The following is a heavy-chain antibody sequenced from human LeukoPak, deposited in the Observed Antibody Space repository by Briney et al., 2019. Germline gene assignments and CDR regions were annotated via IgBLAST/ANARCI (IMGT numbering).Heavy chain of an antibody. V-gene: IGHV4-59*08. Sequence: SETLSLTCTVSGGSINTFYWSWIRQPPGTQLEWIGYISYGGATSYNPSLKRRVTISVNSPKNYFSLRLTSLTAADTALYYCARHGGTIDYFDYWGPGSLVTVSS. J-gene: IGHJ4*02. CDR1: GGSINTFY. CDR2: ISYGGAT. D-gene: IGHD1-26*01. CDR3: ARHGGTIDYFDY.